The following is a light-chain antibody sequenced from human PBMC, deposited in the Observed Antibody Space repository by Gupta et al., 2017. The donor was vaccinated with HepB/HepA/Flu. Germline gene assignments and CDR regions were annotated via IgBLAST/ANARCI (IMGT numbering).Light chain of an antibody. CDR2: IHSDGSH. J-gene: IGLJ2*01. V-gene: IGLV4-69*01. CDR3: QTWGTGIVL. CDR1: SGHSSYA. Sequence: QLALTQSPSASASLGASVKLTCTLSSGHSSYAIAWHQQQPEKGPRYLMKIHSDGSHNKWDGIPDRFSGSSSGTERYLTISSLQSEDEADYYCQTWGTGIVLFGGGTTLTVL.